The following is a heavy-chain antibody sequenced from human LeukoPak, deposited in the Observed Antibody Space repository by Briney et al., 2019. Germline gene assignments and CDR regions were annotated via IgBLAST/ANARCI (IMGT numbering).Heavy chain of an antibody. V-gene: IGHV3-23*01. D-gene: IGHD3-22*01. J-gene: IGHJ4*02. CDR2: ISGSGGST. CDR1: GFTFSSYA. CDR3: AKITYCYDSSGYYDY. Sequence: GGSLRLSCAASGFTFSSYAMSWVRQAPGKGLEWVSAISGSGGSTYYADSVKGRFTISRDNSKNTLYLQMNSLRAEDTAVYYCAKITYCYDSSGYYDYWGQGTLVTVSS.